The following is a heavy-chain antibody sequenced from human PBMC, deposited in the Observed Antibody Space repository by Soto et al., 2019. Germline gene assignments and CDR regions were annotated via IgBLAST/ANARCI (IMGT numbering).Heavy chain of an antibody. Sequence: PGGSLRLSCAASGFTFSSYAMHWVRQAPGKGLEWVAVISYDGSNKYYADSVKGRFTISRDDSKNTLYLQMNSLRAEDTAVYYCARAGSSSPVAYYYYYYGMDVWGQGTTVTV. CDR3: ARAGSSSPVAYYYYYYGMDV. CDR2: ISYDGSNK. V-gene: IGHV3-30-3*01. J-gene: IGHJ6*02. CDR1: GFTFSSYA. D-gene: IGHD6-6*01.